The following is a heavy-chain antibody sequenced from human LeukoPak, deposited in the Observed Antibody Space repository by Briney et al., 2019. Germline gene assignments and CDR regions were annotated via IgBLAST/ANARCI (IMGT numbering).Heavy chain of an antibody. CDR2: IYNSGNT. V-gene: IGHV4-59*01. Sequence: SETLSLTCTISGGSINSYDWTWIRQPLGKGLEWIVNIYNSGNTNYNPSLKSRVTISVDTSKNQFSLKLNSVTAADTAVYYCARESGSYLWRSWLNPWGQGTLVTVSS. J-gene: IGHJ5*02. CDR1: GGSINSYD. D-gene: IGHD3-16*01. CDR3: ARESGSYLWRSWLNP.